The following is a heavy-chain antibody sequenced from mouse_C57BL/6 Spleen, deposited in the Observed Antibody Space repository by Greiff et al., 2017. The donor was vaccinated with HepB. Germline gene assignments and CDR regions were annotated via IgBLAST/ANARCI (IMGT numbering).Heavy chain of an antibody. D-gene: IGHD2-3*01. J-gene: IGHJ3*01. CDR2: IDPEDGDT. V-gene: IGHV14-1*01. CDR3: TEGVYDGYSFAY. Sequence: EVQLQQSGAELVRPGASVKLSCTASGFNIKDYYMHWVKQRPEQGLEWIRRIDPEDGDTEYAPKFQGKATMTADTSSNTAYLQLSSLTSEDTAVYYCTEGVYDGYSFAYWGQGTLVTVSA. CDR1: GFNIKDYY.